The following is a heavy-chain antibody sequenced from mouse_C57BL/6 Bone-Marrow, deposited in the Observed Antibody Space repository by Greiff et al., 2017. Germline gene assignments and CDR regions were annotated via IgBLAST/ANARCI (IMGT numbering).Heavy chain of an antibody. CDR1: GYAFSSYW. CDR2: IYPGDGDT. D-gene: IGHD2-2*01. V-gene: IGHV1-80*01. CDR3: ARGGLRRGTGQVDV. J-gene: IGHJ1*03. Sequence: QVQLQQSGAELVKPGASVKLSCKASGYAFSSYWMNWVKQRPGKGLEWIGKIYPGDGDTNYNGKFKGKATLTADKSSSTAYMQLSSLTSEDSAVYFCARGGLRRGTGQVDVWGTGTTVTVSS.